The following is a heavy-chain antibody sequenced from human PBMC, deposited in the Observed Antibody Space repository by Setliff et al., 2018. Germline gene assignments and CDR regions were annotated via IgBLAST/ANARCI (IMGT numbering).Heavy chain of an antibody. V-gene: IGHV4-61*02. CDR3: ARDNTIVGATDY. J-gene: IGHJ4*02. CDR1: GGSISSGSYY. CDR2: LHTSGST. Sequence: PSETLSLTCAVSGGSISSGSYYWSWIRQPAGKGLEWVGRLHTSGSTNYNPSLKSRVTISVDTSKNQFSLKLSSVTAADTAVYFCARDNTIVGATDYWDQGTLVTVSS. D-gene: IGHD1-26*01.